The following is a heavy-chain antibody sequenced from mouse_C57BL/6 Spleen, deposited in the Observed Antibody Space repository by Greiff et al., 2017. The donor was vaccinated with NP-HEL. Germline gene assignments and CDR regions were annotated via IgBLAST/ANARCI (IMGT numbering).Heavy chain of an antibody. CDR1: GYTFTSYW. J-gene: IGHJ2*01. V-gene: IGHV1-59*01. CDR3: ARKVADY. Sequence: QVQLQQPGAELVRPGTSVKLSCKASGYTFTSYWMHWVKQRPGQGLEWIGVIDPSDSYTNYNQKFKGKATLTVDTSSSTAYMQLSSLTSEDSAVYYCARKVADYWGQGTTLTVSS. D-gene: IGHD1-1*01. CDR2: IDPSDSYT.